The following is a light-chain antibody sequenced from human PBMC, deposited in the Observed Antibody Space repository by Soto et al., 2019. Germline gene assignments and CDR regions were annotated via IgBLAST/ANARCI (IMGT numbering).Light chain of an antibody. Sequence: EIVLTQSPGTLSLTPGERATLACRGSQRISSNFLAWYQEKPAQEPTLLIYGATSRATGIAARFSGSRSATAYALPISRREPDDVAVSYCRQHGRSLGFAFGGGTKVDIK. CDR2: GAT. J-gene: IGKJ4*01. CDR3: RQHGRSLGFA. V-gene: IGKV3-20*01. CDR1: QRISSNF.